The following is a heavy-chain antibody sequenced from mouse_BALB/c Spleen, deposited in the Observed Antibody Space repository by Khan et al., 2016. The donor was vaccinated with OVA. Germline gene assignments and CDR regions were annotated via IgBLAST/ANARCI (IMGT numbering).Heavy chain of an antibody. D-gene: IGHD1-1*02. CDR2: MIYSGNT. CDR1: GDSITSGY. V-gene: IGHV3-8*02. Sequence: EVQLQESGPSLVKPSQTLSLTCSVTGDSITSGYWSWIRHFPGNKLEYMGYMIYSGNTYYNPSLKSRISITRHTYKNQYYLQLNSVTTEDTATYFCARSTYVYAFAYWGQGTLVTGSA. J-gene: IGHJ3*01. CDR3: ARSTYVYAFAY.